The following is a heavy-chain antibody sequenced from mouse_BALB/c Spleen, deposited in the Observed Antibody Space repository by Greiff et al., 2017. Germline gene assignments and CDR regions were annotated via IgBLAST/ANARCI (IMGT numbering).Heavy chain of an antibody. CDR2: ISNLAYSI. V-gene: IGHV5-15*02. J-gene: IGHJ1*01. CDR1: GFTFSDYG. Sequence: EVKVVESGGGLVQPGGSRKLSRAASGFTFSDYGMAWVRQAPGKGPEWVAFISNLAYSIYYADTVTGRFTISRENAKNTLYLEMSSLRSEDTAMYYCARSYGNYWYFDVWGAGTTVTVSS. CDR3: ARSYGNYWYFDV. D-gene: IGHD2-1*01.